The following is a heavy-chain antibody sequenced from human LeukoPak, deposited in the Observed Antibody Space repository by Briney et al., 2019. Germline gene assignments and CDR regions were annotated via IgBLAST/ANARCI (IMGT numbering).Heavy chain of an antibody. CDR2: IIPILGIA. J-gene: IGHJ4*02. Sequence: SVKVSCKASGGTFSSYAISWVRQAPGQGLEWVGRIIPILGIANYAQKFQGRVTITADKSTSTAYMELSSLRSEDTAVYYCADLRITMVRGVPGWGQGTLVTVSS. CDR3: ADLRITMVRGVPG. D-gene: IGHD3-10*01. V-gene: IGHV1-69*04. CDR1: GGTFSSYA.